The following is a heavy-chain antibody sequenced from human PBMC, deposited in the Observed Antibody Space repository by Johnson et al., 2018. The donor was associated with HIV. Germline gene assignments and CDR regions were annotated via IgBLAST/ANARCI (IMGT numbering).Heavy chain of an antibody. CDR2: ISSSGSTI. CDR1: GFTFSDYY. J-gene: IGHJ3*02. Sequence: VQLVESGGGLVKPGGSLRLSCAASGFTFSDYYMSWIRQAPGKGLEWVSYISSSGSTIYYADSVKGRFTISRDNAKNTLFLQMNSLRPEDTAVYHCARDPIAFRNYYGSGSAFDIWGQGTMVTVSS. D-gene: IGHD3-10*01. CDR3: ARDPIAFRNYYGSGSAFDI. V-gene: IGHV3-11*04.